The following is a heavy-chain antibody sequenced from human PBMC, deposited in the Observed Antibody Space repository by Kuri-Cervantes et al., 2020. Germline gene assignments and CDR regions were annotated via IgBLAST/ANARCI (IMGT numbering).Heavy chain of an antibody. Sequence: GESLKISCAASGFTVSSNYMSWVRQAPGKGLEWVSVIYSGGSTYYADSVKGRFTISRDNAKNSLYLQMNSLRAEDTAVYYCARGRSMITFGGVRRYFDYWGQGTLVTVSS. CDR1: GFTVSSNY. V-gene: IGHV3-53*01. D-gene: IGHD3-16*01. CDR3: ARGRSMITFGGVRRYFDY. J-gene: IGHJ4*02. CDR2: IYSGGST.